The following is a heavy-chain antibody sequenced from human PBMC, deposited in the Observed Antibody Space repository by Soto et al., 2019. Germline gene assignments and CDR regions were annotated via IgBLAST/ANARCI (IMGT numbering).Heavy chain of an antibody. J-gene: IGHJ5*02. CDR3: ARRPRGIAAAGAPFDP. D-gene: IGHD6-13*01. V-gene: IGHV4-39*01. Sequence: QLQLQESGPGLVKPSETLSLTCTVSGGSISSSSYYWGWIRQPPGKGLEWIWSIYYSGSTYYNPSLKSRVTISVDTSKNQFSLKLSSVTAADTAVYYCARRPRGIAAAGAPFDPWGQGTLVTVSS. CDR1: GGSISSSSYY. CDR2: IYYSGST.